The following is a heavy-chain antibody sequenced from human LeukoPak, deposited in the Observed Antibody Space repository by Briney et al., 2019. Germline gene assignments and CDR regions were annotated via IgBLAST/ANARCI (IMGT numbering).Heavy chain of an antibody. CDR2: IASDGSST. V-gene: IGHV3-74*01. J-gene: IGHJ4*02. CDR1: GNYW. D-gene: IGHD4-23*01. CDR3: ARGRPHGNDY. Sequence: GGSLRLSCAASGNYWMHWVRQAPGKGLVWVSRIASDGSSTTYADSVKGRFSISRDNAKNTLYLQMNSLRVEDTAVYYCARGRPHGNDYWGQGTLVTVSS.